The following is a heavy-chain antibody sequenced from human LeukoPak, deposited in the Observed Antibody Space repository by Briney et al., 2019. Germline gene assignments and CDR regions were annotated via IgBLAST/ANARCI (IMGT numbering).Heavy chain of an antibody. CDR2: FDPEDGET. J-gene: IGHJ6*02. V-gene: IGHV1-24*01. Sequence: ASVKVSCKVSGYTLTELSMHWVRQAPGKGLEWMGGFDPEDGETIYAQKFQGRVTVTEDTSTDTAYMELSSLRSEDTAVYYCATDPGYYYGMDVWGQGTTVTVSS. CDR1: GYTLTELS. CDR3: ATDPGYYYGMDV.